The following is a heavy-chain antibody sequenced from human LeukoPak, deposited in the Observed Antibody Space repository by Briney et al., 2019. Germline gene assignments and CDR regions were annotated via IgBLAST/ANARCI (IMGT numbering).Heavy chain of an antibody. CDR3: ARVWDSSGYWGFDY. CDR2: ISSSSSYI. D-gene: IGHD3-22*01. V-gene: IGHV3-21*01. CDR1: GFTFSSDS. Sequence: PGGSLRLSRAASGFTFSSDSMNWVRQAPGKGLEWVSSISSSSSYIYYADSVKGRFTISRDNAKNSLYLQMNSLRAEDTAVYYCARVWDSSGYWGFDYWGQGTLVTVSS. J-gene: IGHJ4*02.